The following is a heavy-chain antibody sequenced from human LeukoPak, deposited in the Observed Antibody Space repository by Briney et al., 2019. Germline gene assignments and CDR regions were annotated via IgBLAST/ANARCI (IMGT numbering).Heavy chain of an antibody. CDR1: GYTFTNYG. J-gene: IGHJ1*01. CDR3: ARTELTGGSYRYRYFQH. V-gene: IGHV1-18*01. D-gene: IGHD3-16*02. Sequence: GASVKVSCKASGYTFTNYGLSWVRQAPGQGLEWMGWITSYNGYTNYAQKLQGRVTMTTDTSTSTAYMELRSLRSDDTAVYYCARTELTGGSYRYRYFQHWGQGTLVTVSS. CDR2: ITSYNGYT.